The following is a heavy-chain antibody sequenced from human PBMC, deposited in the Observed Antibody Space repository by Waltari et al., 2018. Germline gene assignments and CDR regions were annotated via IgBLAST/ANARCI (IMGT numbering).Heavy chain of an antibody. Sequence: QVQLVESGGGVVQPGRSLRLSCAASGFTFDNYAMHWVRQGPGKGLEWLAFISYNGGNKYSAASVKGRFTVSRDNSKNSLYLQMDSLRAEDTAVYYCARESQNWNDRSFDCWGQGTLVTVSS. J-gene: IGHJ4*02. CDR3: ARESQNWNDRSFDC. D-gene: IGHD1-1*01. CDR2: ISYNGGNK. CDR1: GFTFDNYA. V-gene: IGHV3-30-3*01.